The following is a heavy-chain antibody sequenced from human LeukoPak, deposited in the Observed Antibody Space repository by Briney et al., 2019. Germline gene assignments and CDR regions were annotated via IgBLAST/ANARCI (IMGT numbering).Heavy chain of an antibody. J-gene: IGHJ3*02. V-gene: IGHV3-21*01. D-gene: IGHD3-10*01. Sequence: GGYLRLSCAASGFTFSTHGMNWVRQAPGKGLEGVSFIDTSSSYKYYVDSVKGRFTISRDNAKNSLYLQMKSLRADDTALYYCARGRSITLLRGVAISDGFDIWGQGTMVTVSS. CDR2: IDTSSSYK. CDR3: ARGRSITLLRGVAISDGFDI. CDR1: GFTFSTHG.